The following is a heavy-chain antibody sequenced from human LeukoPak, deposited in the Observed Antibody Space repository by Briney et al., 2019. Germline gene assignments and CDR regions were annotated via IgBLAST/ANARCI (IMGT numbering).Heavy chain of an antibody. V-gene: IGHV3-21*01. D-gene: IGHD3-3*01. J-gene: IGHJ6*03. Sequence: PGGSLRLSCAASGFTFSSYSMNWVRQAPGKGLEWVSSISSSSSYIYYADSVKGRFSISRDNAKNSLYLQMNSLRAEDTAVYYCARYGFITIFGVVTYYMDVWGKGTTVTVSS. CDR2: ISSSSSYI. CDR1: GFTFSSYS. CDR3: ARYGFITIFGVVTYYMDV.